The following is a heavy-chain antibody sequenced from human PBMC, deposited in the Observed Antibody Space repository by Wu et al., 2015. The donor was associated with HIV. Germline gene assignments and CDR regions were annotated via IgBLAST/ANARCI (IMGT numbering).Heavy chain of an antibody. Sequence: QVQLVQSGAELKKPGASVKVSCRASGYTFTTYYIHWVRQAPGQGLEWMGWINTNTGGTTYAEKFQGRVTMTRDTSITTAYMELSRLRSEDTAVYYCARALPSVRYYYYYMDVWGKGTTVTVSS. CDR1: GYTFTTYY. V-gene: IGHV1-2*02. CDR2: INTNTGGT. CDR3: ARALPSVRYYYYYMDV. J-gene: IGHJ6*03.